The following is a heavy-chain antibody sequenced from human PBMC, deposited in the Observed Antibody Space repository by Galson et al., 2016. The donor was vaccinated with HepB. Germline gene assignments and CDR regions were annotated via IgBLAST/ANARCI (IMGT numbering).Heavy chain of an antibody. CDR1: GASISGSEYY. CDR2: IYYTENT. V-gene: IGHV4-39*01. J-gene: IGHJ6*03. D-gene: IGHD6-19*01. Sequence: SETLSLTCTVSGASISGSEYYWGWIRQPPGRGLEWIGSIYYTENTHYNPSLKSRVTISVDTSKNQFSLRLNSVTAADTGVYYCATGIVVAGKYYYYYMDVWGKGTTVTVSS. CDR3: ATGIVVAGKYYYYYMDV.